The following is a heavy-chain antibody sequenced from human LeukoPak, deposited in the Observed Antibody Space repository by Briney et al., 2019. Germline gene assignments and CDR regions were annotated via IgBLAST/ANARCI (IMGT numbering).Heavy chain of an antibody. V-gene: IGHV3-7*03. CDR3: ASPGYFAWLTIEY. J-gene: IGHJ4*02. D-gene: IGHD3-9*01. Sequence: PGGSLRLSCAASGFTFSSDWMSWVRQAPGKGLEWVANIKQDGSEKYYVDSVKGRFTISRDNAKNSLYLQMNSLRAEDTAVYYCASPGYFAWLTIEYWGQGTLVTVSS. CDR1: GFTFSSDW. CDR2: IKQDGSEK.